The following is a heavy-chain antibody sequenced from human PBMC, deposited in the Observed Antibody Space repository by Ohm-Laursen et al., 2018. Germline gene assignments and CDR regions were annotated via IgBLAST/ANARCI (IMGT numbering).Heavy chain of an antibody. CDR1: GFTFSSYG. CDR2: ISYDGGNK. Sequence: SLRLSCAASGFTFSSYGMHWVRQAPGKGLEWVAVISYDGGNKYYADSVKGRFTISRDNSKNTLYLQMNSLRAEDTAVYYCAKDLMQYCGGDCYLDYWGQGTLVTVPS. J-gene: IGHJ4*02. CDR3: AKDLMQYCGGDCYLDY. D-gene: IGHD2-21*02. V-gene: IGHV3-30*18.